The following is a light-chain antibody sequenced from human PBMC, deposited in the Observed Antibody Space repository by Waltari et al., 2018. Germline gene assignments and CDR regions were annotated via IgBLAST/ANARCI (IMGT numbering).Light chain of an antibody. Sequence: EVLMTQSPATLSVSPGERATLSCRASQGIYTNLAWYQQKPDQSPRPLIYDASTRASGTPARFSGSGSGTEFTLTIGSLQSEDSAIYICQQYNVWPPITFGQGTRLEIK. CDR2: DAS. J-gene: IGKJ5*01. CDR3: QQYNVWPPIT. V-gene: IGKV3-15*01. CDR1: QGIYTN.